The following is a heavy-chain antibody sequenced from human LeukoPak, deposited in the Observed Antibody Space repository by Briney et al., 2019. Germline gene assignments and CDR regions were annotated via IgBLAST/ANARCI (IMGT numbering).Heavy chain of an antibody. CDR1: GASISSSNW. J-gene: IGHJ5*02. CDR2: MYHSGST. V-gene: IGHV4-4*02. CDR3: ARRRYYCSGGSCYSLGGSWFDP. Sequence: SGTLSLTCTVSGASISSSNWWSWVRQPPGKGLEWIGEMYHSGSTNYNPSLKSRVTISVDTSKNQFYLKLSSVTAADTAVYYCARRRYYCSGGSCYSLGGSWFDPWGQGALGTVSS. D-gene: IGHD2-15*01.